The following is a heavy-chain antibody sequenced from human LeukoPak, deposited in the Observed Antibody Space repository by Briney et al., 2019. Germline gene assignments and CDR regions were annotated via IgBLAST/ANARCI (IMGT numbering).Heavy chain of an antibody. CDR2: ISSSSSYI. CDR1: GFTFSSYS. CDR3: ARARGGSGSYYHRSDY. J-gene: IGHJ4*02. D-gene: IGHD3-10*01. Sequence: GGSLRLSCAASGFTFSSYSMNWVRQAPGKGLEWVSSISSSSSYIYYADSVKGRFTISRDNAKNSLYLQMNSLRAEDTAVYYCARARGGSGSYYHRSDYWGQGTLVTVSS. V-gene: IGHV3-21*01.